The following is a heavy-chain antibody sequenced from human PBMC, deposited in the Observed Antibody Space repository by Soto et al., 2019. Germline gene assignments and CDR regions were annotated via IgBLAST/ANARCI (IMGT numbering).Heavy chain of an antibody. CDR2: MNPNSGNT. CDR3: ARVGLAITMVRGVTGGMDV. V-gene: IGHV1-8*02. Sequence: GASVKVSCKASGYTFTSYYINWVRQAPGQGLEWMGWMNPNSGNTGYAQKFQGRVTMTRNTSISTAYMELSSLRSEDTAVYYCARVGLAITMVRGVTGGMDVWGQGTTVTVSS. J-gene: IGHJ6*02. D-gene: IGHD3-10*01. CDR1: GYTFTSYY.